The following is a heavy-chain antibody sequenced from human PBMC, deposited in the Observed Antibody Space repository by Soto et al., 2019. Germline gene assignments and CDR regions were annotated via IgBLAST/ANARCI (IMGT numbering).Heavy chain of an antibody. CDR1: GDSISTGSYY. CDR3: ARVIYGGDSDYFDY. V-gene: IGHV4-31*03. Sequence: SETLSLTCFVSGDSISTGSYYWSWIRQLPAKGLEWLGYINYSGNTYYNPSLKSRVTIALDTSKDQIYLKLSSVTAADTAVYYCARVIYGGDSDYFDYWGQGTLVTVSS. CDR2: INYSGNT. D-gene: IGHD2-21*02. J-gene: IGHJ4*02.